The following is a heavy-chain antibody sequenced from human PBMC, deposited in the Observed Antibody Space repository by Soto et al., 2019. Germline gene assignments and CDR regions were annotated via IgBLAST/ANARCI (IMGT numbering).Heavy chain of an antibody. J-gene: IGHJ4*02. D-gene: IGHD3-22*01. CDR3: ARRSPYYYDSSGYYLYYFDY. V-gene: IGHV1-2*04. Sequence: GASVKVSCKASGYTFTGYYMHWVRQAPGQGLEWMGWINPNSGGINYAQKFQGWVTMTRDTSISTAYMELSRPRSDDTAVYYCARRSPYYYDSSGYYLYYFDYWGQGTLVTSPQ. CDR2: INPNSGGI. CDR1: GYTFTGYY.